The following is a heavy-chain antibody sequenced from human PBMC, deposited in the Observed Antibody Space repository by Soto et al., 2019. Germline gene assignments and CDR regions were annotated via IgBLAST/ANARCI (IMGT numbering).Heavy chain of an antibody. J-gene: IGHJ6*02. Sequence: EVQLVESGGGLVQPGGSLRLSCAASGFTFSSYWMSWVRQAPGKGLEWVANIKQDGSEKYYVVSVKGRFTISRDNAKNSLYLQMNSLRAEDTAVYYCARGGVYYYYGMDVWGQGTTVTVSS. CDR3: ARGGVYYYYGMDV. V-gene: IGHV3-7*01. CDR1: GFTFSSYW. CDR2: IKQDGSEK. D-gene: IGHD3-16*01.